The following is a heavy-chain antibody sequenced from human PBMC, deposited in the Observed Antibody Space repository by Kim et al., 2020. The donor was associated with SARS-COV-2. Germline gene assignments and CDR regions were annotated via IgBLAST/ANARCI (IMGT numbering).Heavy chain of an antibody. V-gene: IGHV4-59*13. Sequence: SETLSLTCTVSGGSISSYYWSWIRQPPGKGLEWIGYIYYTGSTNYNPSLKSRLTISVDTSKNQFSLKLSSVTAADTAVYYCARVVAIAAVGAFDYWCQGT. CDR1: GGSISSYY. D-gene: IGHD6-13*01. J-gene: IGHJ4*02. CDR3: ARVVAIAAVGAFDY. CDR2: IYYTGST.